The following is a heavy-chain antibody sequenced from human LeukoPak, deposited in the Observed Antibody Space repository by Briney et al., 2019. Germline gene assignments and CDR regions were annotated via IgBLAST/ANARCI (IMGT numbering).Heavy chain of an antibody. CDR2: ISTNKGHT. D-gene: IGHD6-13*01. J-gene: IGHJ4*02. Sequence: ASVKVSCKASHYTFTAYGISWVRQAPGQGLEWMGWISTNKGHTNYAQNFQGRLTMTTETSTSTVHMELRSLRSDDTAVYYCAKSRYSSSWYYFDYWGQGTLVTVSS. V-gene: IGHV1-18*01. CDR3: AKSRYSSSWYYFDY. CDR1: HYTFTAYG.